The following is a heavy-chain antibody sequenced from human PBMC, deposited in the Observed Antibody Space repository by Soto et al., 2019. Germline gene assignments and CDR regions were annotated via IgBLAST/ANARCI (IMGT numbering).Heavy chain of an antibody. J-gene: IGHJ1*01. CDR1: GYTLTELS. CDR3: ATCRISRPYYDYFCGGYRAPRDHYSY. D-gene: IGHD3-16*01. CDR2: FDPEDGEA. Sequence: SVKVSCKVSGYTLTELSMHWVRQAPGKGLEWMGGFDPEDGEAIYAQKFQGRVTMTEDTSTDTAYMELSSLRTEDTAVYYCATCRISRPYYDYFCGGYRAPRDHYSYWGRGALVTVS. V-gene: IGHV1-24*01.